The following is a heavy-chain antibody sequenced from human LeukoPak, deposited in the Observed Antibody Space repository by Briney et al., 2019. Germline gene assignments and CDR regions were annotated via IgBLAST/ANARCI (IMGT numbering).Heavy chain of an antibody. D-gene: IGHD1-26*01. J-gene: IGHJ4*02. CDR1: GYTFTGYY. Sequence: ASVKVSRKTSGYTFTGYYIHWVRQAPGQGLEWMGWINPSGAATNYSQNFQGRVTMTRDTSINTAYMDLSSLRSDDTAMYYCARDLGDVGAFFDYWGQGTVVTVSS. CDR3: ARDLGDVGAFFDY. CDR2: INPSGAAT. V-gene: IGHV1-2*02.